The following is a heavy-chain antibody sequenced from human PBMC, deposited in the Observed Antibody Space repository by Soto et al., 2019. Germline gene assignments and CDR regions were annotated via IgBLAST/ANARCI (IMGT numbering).Heavy chain of an antibody. D-gene: IGHD3-22*01. Sequence: EVQLVESGGGLVQPGGSLRLSCAASGFSFSSYGMRWVRQAPGKGLEWVANIKQDGSEKYYVDSVKGRFTISRDNAKNSLYLQMNSLSAEDTAVYYCACSSLYYYDRSGYLPYDYWGQGTLVTVSS. V-gene: IGHV3-7*03. J-gene: IGHJ4*02. CDR2: IKQDGSEK. CDR3: ACSSLYYYDRSGYLPYDY. CDR1: GFSFSSYG.